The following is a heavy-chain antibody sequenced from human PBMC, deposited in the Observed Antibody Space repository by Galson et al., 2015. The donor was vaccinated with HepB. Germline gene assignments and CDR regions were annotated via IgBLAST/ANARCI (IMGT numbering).Heavy chain of an antibody. CDR3: ARGLPWGYDFWSGYHKPPYGMDV. Sequence: ETLSLTCAVYGGSFSGYYWSWIRQPPGKGLEWIGEINHSGSTNYNPSLKSRVTILVDTSKNQFSLKLSSVTAADTAVYYCARGLPWGYDFWSGYHKPPYGMDVWGQGTTVTVSS. CDR1: GGSFSGYY. D-gene: IGHD3-3*01. CDR2: INHSGST. J-gene: IGHJ6*02. V-gene: IGHV4-34*01.